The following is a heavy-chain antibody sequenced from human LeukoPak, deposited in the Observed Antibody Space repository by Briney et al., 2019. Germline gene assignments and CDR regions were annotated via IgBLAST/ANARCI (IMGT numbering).Heavy chain of an antibody. CDR2: IWYDGSNK. CDR3: ARDRSYGSGSPFDY. V-gene: IGHV3-33*01. D-gene: IGHD3-10*01. J-gene: IGHJ4*02. CDR1: GFTFSSYG. Sequence: GGSLRRSCAGSGFTFSSYGRLWVGQAPGKGREGGAVIWYDGSNKYYADSVKGRFTLSRDNSKNTLYLQMNSLSAEDTAVYYCARDRSYGSGSPFDYWGQGTLVTVSS.